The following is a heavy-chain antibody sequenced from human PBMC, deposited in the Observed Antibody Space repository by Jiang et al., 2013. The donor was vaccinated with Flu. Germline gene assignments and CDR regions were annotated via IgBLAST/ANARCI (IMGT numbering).Heavy chain of an antibody. V-gene: IGHV3-30*18. J-gene: IGHJ4*02. CDR3: AKSDRIVATITRPDY. CDR1: GFTFSSYG. D-gene: IGHD5-12*01. Sequence: GVVQPGRSLRLSCAASGFTFSSYGMHWVRQAPGKGLEWVAVISYDGSNKYYADSVKGRFTISRDNSKNTLYLQMNSLRAEDTAVYYCAKSDRIVATITRPDYWGQGTLVTVSS. CDR2: ISYDGSNK.